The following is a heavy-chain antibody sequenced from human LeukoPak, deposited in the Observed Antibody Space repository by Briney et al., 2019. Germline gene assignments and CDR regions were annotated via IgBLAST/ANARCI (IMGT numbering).Heavy chain of an antibody. CDR1: GFTFSNYG. V-gene: IGHV3-23*01. CDR2: ISSSGSST. D-gene: IGHD2-15*01. J-gene: IGHJ4*02. Sequence: PGGSLRLSCAASGFTFSNYGMSWVRQAPGKGLEWVSIISSSGSSTYYADSVKGRFTISRDNSKNTLYLQMTSLRAEDMAVYYCAKDPCSGGSCYSADYWGQGTLVTVSS. CDR3: AKDPCSGGSCYSADY.